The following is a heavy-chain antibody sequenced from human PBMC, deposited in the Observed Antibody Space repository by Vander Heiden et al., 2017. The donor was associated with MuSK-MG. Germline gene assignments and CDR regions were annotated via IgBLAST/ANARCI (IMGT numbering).Heavy chain of an antibody. Sequence: EVQLVESGGGLVQPGGSLRLPCAASGFTFPSYDMHWVRQPTGKGLEWVSAIGTAGDTYYPGSVKGRFTISRDNAKNSLYLQMKSLRAGDTAVYYCARATTDWYFDLWGRGTLVTVSS. V-gene: IGHV3-13*01. J-gene: IGHJ2*01. CDR1: GFTFPSYD. CDR2: IGTAGDT. CDR3: ARATTDWYFDL. D-gene: IGHD4-17*01.